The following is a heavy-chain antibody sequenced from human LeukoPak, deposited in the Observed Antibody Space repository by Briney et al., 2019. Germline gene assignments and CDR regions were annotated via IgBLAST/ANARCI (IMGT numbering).Heavy chain of an antibody. CDR2: ISSSSNYI. Sequence: GGSLRLSCAASGCTFSSSSMNWVRQAPGKGLEWVSSISSSSNYIYYADSVKGRFTISRDNAKNSLYLQMNSLRAEDTAVYYCARDFVGAVANWFDPWGQGTLVTVSS. CDR1: GCTFSSSS. J-gene: IGHJ5*02. D-gene: IGHD1-26*01. V-gene: IGHV3-21*01. CDR3: ARDFVGAVANWFDP.